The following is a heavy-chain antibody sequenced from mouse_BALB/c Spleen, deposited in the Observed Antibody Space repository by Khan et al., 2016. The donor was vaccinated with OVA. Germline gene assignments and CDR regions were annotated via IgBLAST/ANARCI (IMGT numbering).Heavy chain of an antibody. V-gene: IGHV14-3*02. CDR1: GFNIKDTY. CDR2: IDPANGNT. Sequence: VRLQQSGAELVKPGASVKLSCTASGFNIKDTYMHWVKQRPEQGLEWIGRIDPANGNTKYDPRFQGKATITADTSSNTAYLQLSGLTSEDTAVYYCTSPNWFAYWGQGTLVTVSA. CDR3: TSPNWFAY. J-gene: IGHJ3*01.